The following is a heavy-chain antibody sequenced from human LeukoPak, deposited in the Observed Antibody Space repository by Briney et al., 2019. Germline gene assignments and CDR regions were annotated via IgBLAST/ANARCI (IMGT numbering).Heavy chain of an antibody. CDR2: IIPIFGTA. CDR3: ARDRPAAGTQVWFDP. Sequence: SVKVSCKASGGTFSSYAISWVRQAPGQGLEWMGGIIPIFGTANYAQKFQGRVTITTDESTSTAYMELSSLRSEDTAVYYCARDRPAAGTQVWFDPWGQGTLVTVSS. CDR1: GGTFSSYA. D-gene: IGHD6-13*01. J-gene: IGHJ5*02. V-gene: IGHV1-69*05.